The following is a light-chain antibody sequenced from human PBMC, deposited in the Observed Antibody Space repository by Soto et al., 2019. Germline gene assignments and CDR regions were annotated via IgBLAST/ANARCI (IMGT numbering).Light chain of an antibody. Sequence: EIVLTQSPGTLSLSPGDRATLSCRASQIFSSAYLAWYQQRPGQAPRLIIYASSSRATGIPDRFSGSGSGTDFTLTISRLEPEDFAVYYCQQYSNSLPWTFGQGTKVEMK. CDR3: QQYSNSLPWT. J-gene: IGKJ1*01. CDR2: ASS. V-gene: IGKV3-20*01. CDR1: QIFSSAY.